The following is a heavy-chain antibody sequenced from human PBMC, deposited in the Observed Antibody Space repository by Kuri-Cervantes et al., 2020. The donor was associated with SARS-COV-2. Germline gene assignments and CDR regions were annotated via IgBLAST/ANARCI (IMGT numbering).Heavy chain of an antibody. Sequence: GESLKISCAASGFTLSSYAMSWVRQAPGKGLEWVSAISGSGGSTYYADSMKGRFTISRDNSKNSLYLQMNSLRAEDTAVYYCATPAPEYGGNSGGWVFWGQGTLVTVSS. CDR1: GFTLSSYA. V-gene: IGHV3-23*01. CDR3: ATPAPEYGGNSGGWVF. J-gene: IGHJ4*02. D-gene: IGHD4-23*01. CDR2: ISGSGGST.